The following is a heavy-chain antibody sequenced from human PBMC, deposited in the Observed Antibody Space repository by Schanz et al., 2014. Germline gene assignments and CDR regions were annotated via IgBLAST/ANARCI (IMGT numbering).Heavy chain of an antibody. CDR2: ISVYTGNT. V-gene: IGHV1-18*01. J-gene: IGHJ5*02. D-gene: IGHD3-9*01. Sequence: QVQLVQSGAEVKKPGASVKVSCKASGYTFTTYAMSWVRQAPGQGLEWVVWISVYTGNTKYGQKVQGRVTMTADTSTNTAYMELRSLRSDDTGGYYCAKAEYDILTDSYSRLDPWGQGTLVTVSS. CDR1: GYTFTTYA. CDR3: AKAEYDILTDSYSRLDP.